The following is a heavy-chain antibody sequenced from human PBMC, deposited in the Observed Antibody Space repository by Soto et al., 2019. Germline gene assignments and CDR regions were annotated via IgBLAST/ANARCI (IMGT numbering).Heavy chain of an antibody. V-gene: IGHV4-4*02. D-gene: IGHD2-2*01. CDR3: ARDCSSSSCYGRAFDF. CDR2: IYHSGSI. Sequence: SETLSLTCAVSSGSISSTNWWSWVRQSPGKGLEWIGEIYHSGSINYNPSLKSRVTMSVDKSKNQFSLKLSSVTAADTAVYYCARDCSSSSCYGRAFDFWGQGTMVTVSS. J-gene: IGHJ3*01. CDR1: SGSISSTNW.